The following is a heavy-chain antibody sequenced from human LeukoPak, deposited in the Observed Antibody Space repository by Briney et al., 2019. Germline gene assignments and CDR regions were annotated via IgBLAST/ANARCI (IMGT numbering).Heavy chain of an antibody. CDR3: ASTWGPDIVVVPAQQPYAFDI. V-gene: IGHV1-69*13. D-gene: IGHD2-2*01. Sequence: GASVKVSCKASGYTFTSYGISWVRQAPGQGLEWMGGIIPIFGTANYAQKFQGRVTITADESTSTAYMELSSLRSEDTAVYYCASTWGPDIVVVPAQQPYAFDIWGQGTKVTVSS. CDR2: IIPIFGTA. J-gene: IGHJ3*02. CDR1: GYTFTSYG.